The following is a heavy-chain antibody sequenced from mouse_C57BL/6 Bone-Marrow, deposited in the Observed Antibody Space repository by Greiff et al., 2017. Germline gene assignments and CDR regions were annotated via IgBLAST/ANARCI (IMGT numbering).Heavy chain of an antibody. J-gene: IGHJ2*01. V-gene: IGHV1-19*01. CDR1: GYTFTDYY. CDR3: ARGDYGSTNFDY. Sequence: VQLQQSGPVLVKPGASVKMSCKASGYTFTDYYMNWVKQSHGKSLEWFGVINPYNGGTSYNQKFKGKATLTVDQSSRTAYMELNSLTSEDSAVYYCARGDYGSTNFDYGGQGTTLTVSS. CDR2: INPYNGGT. D-gene: IGHD1-1*01.